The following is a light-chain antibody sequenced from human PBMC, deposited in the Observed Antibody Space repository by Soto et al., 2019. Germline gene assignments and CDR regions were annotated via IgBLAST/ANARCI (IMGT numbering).Light chain of an antibody. CDR2: AAS. J-gene: IGKJ5*01. Sequence: DIQMTQSPSSLSASVVDRVTITCRASQSISSYLNWYQQKPGKAPKLLIYAASSLQSGVPSRFSGSGSGADFTLTISSLQPEDIATYYCRQYDDLPPTFGQGTRLEIK. CDR1: QSISSY. CDR3: RQYDDLPPT. V-gene: IGKV1-39*01.